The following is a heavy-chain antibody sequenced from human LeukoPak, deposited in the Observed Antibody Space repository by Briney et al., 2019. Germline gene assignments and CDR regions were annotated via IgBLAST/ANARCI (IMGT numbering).Heavy chain of an antibody. CDR1: GFTFSNYS. D-gene: IGHD2-2*01. V-gene: IGHV3-21*04. Sequence: PGGSLRLSCAASGFTFSNYSMNWVRQAPGKGLEWVSSITSGSRYIYYADSLKGRFTVSRDNSKNTLFLQMNSLRAEDTAIYYCAHGAMYQLDYWGQGTLVTVSS. CDR2: ITSGSRYI. J-gene: IGHJ4*02. CDR3: AHGAMYQLDY.